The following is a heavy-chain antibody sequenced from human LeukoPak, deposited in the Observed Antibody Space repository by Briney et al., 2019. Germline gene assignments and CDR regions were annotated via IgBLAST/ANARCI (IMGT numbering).Heavy chain of an antibody. Sequence: ASVKVSCKASGYTFTGYFIHWVRQAPGQGLEWMGLINSNSGGTSYAQKIQGRVTMTRDTSISTASMELSRLTSDDTAVYYCARDDGSSSLNAFDIWGQGTLVTVSS. CDR1: GYTFTGYF. CDR3: ARDDGSSSLNAFDI. CDR2: INSNSGGT. J-gene: IGHJ3*02. V-gene: IGHV1-2*02. D-gene: IGHD6-6*01.